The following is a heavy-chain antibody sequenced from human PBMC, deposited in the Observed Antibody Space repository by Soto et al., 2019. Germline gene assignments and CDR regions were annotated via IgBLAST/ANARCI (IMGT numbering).Heavy chain of an antibody. CDR2: INGGNGNT. J-gene: IGHJ4*02. CDR3: ARELQGLYYFDY. CDR1: DYTFTSYT. D-gene: IGHD4-4*01. V-gene: IGHV1-3*01. Sequence: GASVKVSCKASDYTFTSYTMHWVRQAPGQRLEWMGWINGGNGNTKYSQKFQGRVTITRDTSASTAYMELSSLRSDDTAVYYCARELQGLYYFDYWGQGTLVTVSS.